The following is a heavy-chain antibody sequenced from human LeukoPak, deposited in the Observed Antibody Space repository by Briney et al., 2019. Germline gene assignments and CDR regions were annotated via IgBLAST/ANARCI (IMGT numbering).Heavy chain of an antibody. J-gene: IGHJ4*02. V-gene: IGHV3-48*02. CDR1: GFTFSSYN. CDR2: ISGSGSTI. Sequence: GGSLRLSCAASGFTFSSYNMNWVRQAPGKGPEWVSDISGSGSTIYFADSVKGRFTISRDNAKNSLYLQMNSLRDEDTAVYYCARLEYYYVSGNYYKLFDYWGQGTLVTVCS. D-gene: IGHD3-10*01. CDR3: ARLEYYYVSGNYYKLFDY.